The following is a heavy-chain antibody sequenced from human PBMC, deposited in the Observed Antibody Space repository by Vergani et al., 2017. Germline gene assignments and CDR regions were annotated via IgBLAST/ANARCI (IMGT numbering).Heavy chain of an antibody. J-gene: IGHJ3*02. Sequence: QVQLVESGGGVVQPGRSLRLSCAASGFTFSSYAMHWVLQAPGKGLEWVAVISYDGSNKYYADSVKGRFTISRDNSKNTLYLQMNSLRAEDTAVYYCQWYGSGSYFDIWGQGTMVTVSS. V-gene: IGHV3-30-3*01. CDR1: GFTFSSYA. CDR2: ISYDGSNK. D-gene: IGHD3-10*01. CDR3: QWYGSGSYFDI.